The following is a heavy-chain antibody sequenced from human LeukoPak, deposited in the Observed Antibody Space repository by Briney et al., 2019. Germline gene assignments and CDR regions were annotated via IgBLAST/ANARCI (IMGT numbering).Heavy chain of an antibody. V-gene: IGHV4-30-4*07. CDR1: GGSISSGGYS. CDR2: IYYSGTT. J-gene: IGHJ6*03. Sequence: SQTLSLTCAVSGGSISSGGYSWSWIRQPPGKGLEWIGYIYYSGTTYYKPSLKSRLTISVDTSKNQFSLKLSSVTAADTAVYYCARIRPSRLYMDVWGKGTTVTVSS. CDR3: ARIRPSRLYMDV.